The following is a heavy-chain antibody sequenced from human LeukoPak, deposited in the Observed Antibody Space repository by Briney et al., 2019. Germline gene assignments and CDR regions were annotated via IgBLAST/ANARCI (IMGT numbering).Heavy chain of an antibody. CDR1: GYTFTGYY. Sequence: ASVKVSCKASGYTFTGYYMHWVRQAPGQGLEWMGWINPNSGGTNYAQKFQGRVTMTRDTSISTAYMELSRLRSDDTAVYYCATNTNIVVVPAAIGWLGGMYYFDYWGQGTLVTVSS. CDR2: INPNSGGT. J-gene: IGHJ4*02. CDR3: ATNTNIVVVPAAIGWLGGMYYFDY. D-gene: IGHD2-2*02. V-gene: IGHV1-2*02.